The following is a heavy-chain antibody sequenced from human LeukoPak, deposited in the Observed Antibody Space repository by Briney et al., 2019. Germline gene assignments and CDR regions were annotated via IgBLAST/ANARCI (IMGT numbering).Heavy chain of an antibody. CDR2: IYTTGST. J-gene: IGHJ4*02. V-gene: IGHV4-61*02. CDR1: GGSISSGSYY. Sequence: SETLSLTCTVSGGSISSGSYYWSWIRQPAGKGLEWIGRIYTTGSTNYNPSLKSRVTISVDTSKNQFSLKLSSVTAADTAVYYCGGSSIAVADYYFDYWGQGTLVTVSS. CDR3: GGSSIAVADYYFDY. D-gene: IGHD6-19*01.